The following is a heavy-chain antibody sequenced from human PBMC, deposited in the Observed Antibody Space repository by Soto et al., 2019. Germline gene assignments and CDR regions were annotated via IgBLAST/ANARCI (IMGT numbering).Heavy chain of an antibody. CDR3: ARDRYCISTSCYSGGMDV. CDR1: GGTFSSYA. CDR2: IIPIFGTA. J-gene: IGHJ6*02. Sequence: QVQLVQSGAEVKKPGSSVKVSCKASGGTFSSYAISWVRQAPRQGLEWMGGIIPIFGTANYAQKFQGRVTITADESTSTAYMELSSLRSEDTAVYYCARDRYCISTSCYSGGMDVWGQGTTVTVSS. D-gene: IGHD2-2*01. V-gene: IGHV1-69*12.